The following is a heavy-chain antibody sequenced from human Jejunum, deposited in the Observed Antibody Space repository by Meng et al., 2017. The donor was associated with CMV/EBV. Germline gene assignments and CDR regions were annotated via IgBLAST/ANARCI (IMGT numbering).Heavy chain of an antibody. V-gene: IGHV4-4*07. CDR1: VGSINNSY. CDR3: ARGPGASTREGFDH. CDR2: FYSSDTY. D-gene: IGHD1-26*01. Sequence: QVPPEDSGPGRFDPSVTLALPCTVLVGSINNSYWSWIRQSAGKGLEWIGRFYSSDTYNYHPSLNSRVTMSLDTSKKQFSLILSSVTAADTARYYCARGPGASTREGFDHWGLGTLVTVSS. J-gene: IGHJ4*02.